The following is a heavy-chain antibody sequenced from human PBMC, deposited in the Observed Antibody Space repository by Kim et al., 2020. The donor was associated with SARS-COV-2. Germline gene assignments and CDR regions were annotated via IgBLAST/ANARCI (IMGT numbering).Heavy chain of an antibody. V-gene: IGHV7-4-1*02. J-gene: IGHJ3*02. CDR1: GYSFTSYA. CDR3: VRDAQLDYDAFDI. D-gene: IGHD2-2*03. Sequence: ASVKVSCKASGYSFTSYAMNWVRQAPGQGLEWMGWINTNTGNPTYAQGFTGRFVFSLDTSVSTAYLQISSLKAEDTAMYYCVRDAQLDYDAFDIWGQGTMVTVSS. CDR2: INTNTGNP.